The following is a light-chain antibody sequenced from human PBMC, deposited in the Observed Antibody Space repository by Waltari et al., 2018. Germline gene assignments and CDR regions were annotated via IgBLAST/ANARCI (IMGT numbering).Light chain of an antibody. CDR2: KAS. CDR3: QQYQSPPWT. Sequence: DIQMTQFPSTLSASVGDRVTITCRASQSIGSWLAWYQQKPGEAPKVLNYKASILESGVPSRFSGSGSGTEFTLTISSLQPDDFATYYCQQYQSPPWTFGQGTNVEIK. V-gene: IGKV1-5*03. J-gene: IGKJ1*01. CDR1: QSIGSW.